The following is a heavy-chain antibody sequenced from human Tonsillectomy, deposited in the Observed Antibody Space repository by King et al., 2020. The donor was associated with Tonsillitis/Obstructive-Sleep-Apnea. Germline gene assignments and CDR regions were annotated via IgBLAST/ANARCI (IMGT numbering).Heavy chain of an antibody. J-gene: IGHJ6*03. V-gene: IGHV4-39*01. Sequence: QLQESGPGLVKPSETLSLTCTVSGGSISSSSYYWGWIRQPPGKGLEWIGSIYYSGSTYYNPSLKSRVTIYVDTSKNQFSLKLSSVTAADTAVYNCSRPHYYYYYMDVWGKGTTVTVSS. CDR1: GGSISSSSYY. CDR3: SRPHYYYYYMDV. CDR2: IYYSGST.